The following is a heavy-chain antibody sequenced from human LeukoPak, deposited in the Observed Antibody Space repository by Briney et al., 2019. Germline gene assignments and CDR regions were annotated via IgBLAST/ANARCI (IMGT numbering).Heavy chain of an antibody. D-gene: IGHD3-3*01. J-gene: IGHJ4*02. Sequence: SETLSLTCTVSGGSISTYYWSWIRLPPGKGLEWIAYIYFTGRTQYNPSLKSRVTISEDTSKNQFSLRLSSVTPADTAVYYCARGGYDSDFDYWGQGTLATVSS. V-gene: IGHV4-59*01. CDR1: GGSISTYY. CDR3: ARGGYDSDFDY. CDR2: IYFTGRT.